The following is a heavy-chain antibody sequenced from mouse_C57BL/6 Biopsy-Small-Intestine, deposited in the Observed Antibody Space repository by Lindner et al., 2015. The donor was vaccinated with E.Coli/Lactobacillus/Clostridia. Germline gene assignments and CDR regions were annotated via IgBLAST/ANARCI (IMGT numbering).Heavy chain of an antibody. V-gene: IGHV1S26*01. J-gene: IGHJ3*01. CDR2: INPSSGNT. CDR1: RDTFTYLL. D-gene: IGHD5-1*01. Sequence: SVKVSCKTSRDTFTYLLICTGCDTAPGQGLEWMGLINPSSGNTTYAQKFQGRVTMTRDTSTNTVYMELSSLRSEDTAVYFCVVPRWVSAAEDWGQGTLVTVSA. CDR3: VVPRWVSAAED.